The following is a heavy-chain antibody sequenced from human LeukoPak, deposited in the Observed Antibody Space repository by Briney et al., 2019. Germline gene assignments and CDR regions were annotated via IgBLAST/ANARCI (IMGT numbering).Heavy chain of an antibody. D-gene: IGHD2-2*01. CDR2: IYYSGST. CDR1: GGSISSYY. CDR3: ARGAGPDQLLDY. V-gene: IGHV4-59*01. Sequence: PSETLSLTCTVSGGSISSYYWSWIRQPPGKGLEWIGYIYYSGSTNYNPSLKSRVTISVDTSKNQFSLKLSSVTAADTAVYYCARGAGPDQLLDYWGQGTLVTVSS. J-gene: IGHJ4*02.